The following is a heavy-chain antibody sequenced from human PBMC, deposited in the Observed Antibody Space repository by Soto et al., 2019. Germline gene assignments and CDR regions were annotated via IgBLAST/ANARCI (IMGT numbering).Heavy chain of an antibody. CDR1: GFTFSSYS. CDR2: ISSSSSYI. V-gene: IGHV3-21*01. D-gene: IGHD2-2*02. Sequence: EVQLVESGGGLVKPGGSLRLSCAASGFTFSSYSMNWVRQAPGKGLEWVSSISSSSSYIYYADSVKGRFTISRDNAKNSLYRQMNSLRAEDTAVYYCASDRGYCSSTSCYTRGYYYYYYGMDVWGQGTTVTVSS. J-gene: IGHJ6*02. CDR3: ASDRGYCSSTSCYTRGYYYYYYGMDV.